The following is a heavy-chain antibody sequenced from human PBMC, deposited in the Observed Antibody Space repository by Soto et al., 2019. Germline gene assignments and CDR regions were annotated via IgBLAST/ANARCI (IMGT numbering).Heavy chain of an antibody. J-gene: IGHJ4*02. CDR3: AKAGRYIAARNTFDY. V-gene: IGHV3-23*01. CDR2: ISGSGGST. D-gene: IGHD6-6*01. Sequence: EVQVLEPGGGLVQPGGSLRLSCAASGFTFSSYAMSWVRQAPGKGLEWVSAISGSGGSTYYADSVKGRFTISRDNSKNTLYLQMNSLRAEDTAVYYCAKAGRYIAARNTFDYWGQGTLVTVSS. CDR1: GFTFSSYA.